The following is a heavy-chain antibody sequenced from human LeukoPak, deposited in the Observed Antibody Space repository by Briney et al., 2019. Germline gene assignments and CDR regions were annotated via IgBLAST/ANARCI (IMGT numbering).Heavy chain of an antibody. CDR2: IYYSGST. J-gene: IGHJ5*02. CDR1: GGSIRSTGYY. D-gene: IGHD3-10*01. CDR3: ARLSWLRDYYGSGSYSGGPWFDP. Sequence: SETLSLTCTVSGGSIRSTGYYWSWIRQPPGKGLEWIGYIYYSGSTNYNPSLKSRVTISVDTSKNQFSLKLSSVTAADTAVYYCARLSWLRDYYGSGSYSGGPWFDPWGQGTLVTVSS. V-gene: IGHV4-61*05.